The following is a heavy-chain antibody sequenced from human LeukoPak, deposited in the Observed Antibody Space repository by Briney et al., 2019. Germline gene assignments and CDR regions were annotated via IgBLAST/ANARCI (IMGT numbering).Heavy chain of an antibody. Sequence: SETLSLTCTVSGGSISSGDYYWSWIRQPAGKGLEWIGYIYYSGSTYYNPSLKSRVTISVDTSKNQFSLKLSSVTAADTAVYDCARIGYCSGGSCYSNWFDPWGQGTLVTVSS. CDR3: ARIGYCSGGSCYSNWFDP. J-gene: IGHJ5*02. CDR2: IYYSGST. CDR1: GGSISSGDYY. D-gene: IGHD2-15*01. V-gene: IGHV4-30-4*08.